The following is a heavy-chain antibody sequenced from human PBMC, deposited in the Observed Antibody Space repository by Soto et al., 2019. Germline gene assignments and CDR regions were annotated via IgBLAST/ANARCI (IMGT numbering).Heavy chain of an antibody. Sequence: GGSLRLSCAASGFTFSGYWMTCVRQAPGKGLEWVANIKQDGSEKYYVDSVKGRFTISRDNAKSSLYLQMNSLRAEATAMYYREIYWGSKRWYISLSVYWCQRTLVTVSS. D-gene: IGHD2-2*01. CDR3: EIYWGSKRWYISLSVY. J-gene: IGHJ4*02. CDR1: GFTFSGYW. CDR2: IKQDGSEK. V-gene: IGHV3-7*01.